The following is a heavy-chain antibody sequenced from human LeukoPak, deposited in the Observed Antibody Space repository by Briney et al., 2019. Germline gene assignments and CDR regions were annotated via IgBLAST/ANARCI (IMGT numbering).Heavy chain of an antibody. V-gene: IGHV3-30-3*01. CDR2: ISYDGSNK. J-gene: IGHJ4*02. D-gene: IGHD6-13*01. CDR1: GFTFSSYA. CDR3: ARERAAAGFFGFDY. Sequence: GGSLRLSCAASGFTFSSYAMHWVRQAPGKGLEWVAVISYDGSNKYYADSVKGRFTISRDNSKNTLYLQMNSLRAEDTAVYYCARERAAAGFFGFDYWGQGTLVTVSS.